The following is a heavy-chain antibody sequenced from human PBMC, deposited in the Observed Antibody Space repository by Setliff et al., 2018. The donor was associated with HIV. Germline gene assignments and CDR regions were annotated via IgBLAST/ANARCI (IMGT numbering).Heavy chain of an antibody. Sequence: LSLTCTVSGGSISSRNFYWGWIRQPPGKGLEWIGSIAYTGSGYYNSSLKSRVTISVDTSRNECSLKLTSVTAADTAVYYCAREVRWGLPQGFDHWGQGSQVTVS. V-gene: IGHV4-39*07. J-gene: IGHJ4*02. CDR1: GGSISSRNFY. CDR3: AREVRWGLPQGFDH. CDR2: IAYTGSG. D-gene: IGHD3-16*01.